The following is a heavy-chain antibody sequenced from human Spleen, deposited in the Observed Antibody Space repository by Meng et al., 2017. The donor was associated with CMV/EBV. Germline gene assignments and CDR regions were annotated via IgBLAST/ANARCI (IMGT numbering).Heavy chain of an antibody. D-gene: IGHD2-15*01. CDR1: GGSISSGDYY. Sequence: VQLQETGPGLVKPSQTLSLTCTVSGGSISSGDYYWGWTRQPPGKGLEWIGYIYYSGSTYYNPSLKSRVTISVDTSKNQFSLKLSSVTAADTAVYYCARDGGYHRAAGPYWGQGTLVTVSS. J-gene: IGHJ4*02. CDR2: IYYSGST. V-gene: IGHV4-30-4*08. CDR3: ARDGGYHRAAGPY.